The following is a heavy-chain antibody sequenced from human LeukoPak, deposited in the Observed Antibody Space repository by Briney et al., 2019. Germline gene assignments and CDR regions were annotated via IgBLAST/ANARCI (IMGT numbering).Heavy chain of an antibody. CDR2: ISCSGSTI. D-gene: IGHD6-6*01. CDR3: ARAGRRLLFLDS. V-gene: IGHV3-11*04. J-gene: IGHJ4*02. CDR1: EFTIRDHY. Sequence: PGGSLRLSCADSEFTIRDHYVSWIRQAPGKGLEWVSYISCSGSTIYYGDSVKGRFTISRDDAKKSVYLQMNSLRAEDTAVYYCARAGRRLLFLDSWGLGTLVTVSS.